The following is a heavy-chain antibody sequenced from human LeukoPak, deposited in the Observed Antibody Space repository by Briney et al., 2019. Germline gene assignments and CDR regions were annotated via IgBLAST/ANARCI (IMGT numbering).Heavy chain of an antibody. J-gene: IGHJ5*02. CDR3: ARDRRFLEWLLSSNWFYP. D-gene: IGHD3-3*01. V-gene: IGHV1-2*02. CDR1: GYTFTGYY. Sequence: ASVTVSCKASGYTFTGYYMHWVRQAPGQGLEWMGWINPNSGGTNYAQKFQGRVTMTRDTSISTAYMELSRLRSDDTAVYYCARDRRFLEWLLSSNWFYPWGQGPLVTVSS. CDR2: INPNSGGT.